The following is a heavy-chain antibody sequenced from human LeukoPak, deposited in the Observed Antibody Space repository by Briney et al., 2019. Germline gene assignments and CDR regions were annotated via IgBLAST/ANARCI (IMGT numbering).Heavy chain of an antibody. Sequence: ASVNVSCKASGGTFSSYAISWVRQAPGQGLEWMGGIIPIFGTANYAQKFQGRVTITADESTSTAYMELSSLRSEDTAVYYCAREGALPAAISGYYGMDVWGQGTTVTVSS. J-gene: IGHJ6*02. V-gene: IGHV1-69*13. CDR3: AREGALPAAISGYYGMDV. CDR1: GGTFSSYA. CDR2: IIPIFGTA. D-gene: IGHD2-2*01.